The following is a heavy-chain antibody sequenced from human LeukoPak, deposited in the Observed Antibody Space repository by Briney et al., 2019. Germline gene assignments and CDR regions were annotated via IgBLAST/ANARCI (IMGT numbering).Heavy chain of an antibody. D-gene: IGHD3-10*02. Sequence: PGGSLRLSCVASGFTFSGYWMHWVRQAPGMGLVWVSRFNSDGTTINYADSVKGRFTISRDNAKNTVYLQMSGLRDDDTALYFCVRGAGGPRNYVLDYWGQGALVSVSS. V-gene: IGHV3-74*01. CDR1: GFTFSGYW. J-gene: IGHJ4*02. CDR3: VRGAGGPRNYVLDY. CDR2: FNSDGTTI.